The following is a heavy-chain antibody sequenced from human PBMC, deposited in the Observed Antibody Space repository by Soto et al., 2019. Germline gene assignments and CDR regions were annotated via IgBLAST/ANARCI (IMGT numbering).Heavy chain of an antibody. Sequence: SGPTLVNPTQTLTLTRTFSGFSLGTSGVGVGWIRQPPGKALEWLALIYWDDDKRYSPSLKSRLTITKDTSKNQVVLTMTNMDPVDTATYYCAHRRITMIVIPDDAFDIWGQGTMVTVSS. V-gene: IGHV2-5*02. CDR1: GFSLGTSGVG. D-gene: IGHD3-22*01. CDR2: IYWDDDK. CDR3: AHRRITMIVIPDDAFDI. J-gene: IGHJ3*02.